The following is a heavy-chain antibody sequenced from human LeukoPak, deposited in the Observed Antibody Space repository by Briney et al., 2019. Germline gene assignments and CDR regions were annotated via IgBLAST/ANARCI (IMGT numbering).Heavy chain of an antibody. J-gene: IGHJ4*02. CDR2: ISYDGSNK. D-gene: IGHD3-16*01. CDR3: AKITRQEYDWVDY. CDR1: GFTFSSYG. V-gene: IGHV3-30*18. Sequence: GGSLRLSCAASGFTFSSYGMHWVRQAPGKGLEWVAVISYDGSNKYYADSVKGRFTISRDNSKNTLYLQMNSLRAEDTAVCYCAKITRQEYDWVDYWGQGTLVTVSS.